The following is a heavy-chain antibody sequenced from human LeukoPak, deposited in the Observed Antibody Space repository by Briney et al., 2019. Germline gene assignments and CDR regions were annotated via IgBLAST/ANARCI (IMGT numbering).Heavy chain of an antibody. V-gene: IGHV1-18*01. CDR2: VNAYNGDT. J-gene: IGHJ3*02. CDR3: ARVTLHDYGSGRYAFDI. D-gene: IGHD3-10*01. CDR1: GYTLINYG. Sequence: ASVKVSCKASGYTLINYGITWVRQAPGQGLEWMGWVNAYNGDTNYGQNFQGRVTVTTDTSTSTGYMEVKSLRSDDTAVYYCARVTLHDYGSGRYAFDIWGQGTMVTVSS.